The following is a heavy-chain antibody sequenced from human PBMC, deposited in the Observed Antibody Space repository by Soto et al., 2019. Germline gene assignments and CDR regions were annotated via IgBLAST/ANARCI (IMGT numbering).Heavy chain of an antibody. CDR1: GFTFSSYS. Sequence: EVQLVESGGGLVQPGGSLRLSCAASGFTFSSYSMNWVRQAPGKGLEWVSYISSSSSTIYYADSVKGRFTISRDNAKNSLYLQMNSLRDEDTAVYYCARGLDWECFGSYLAGDWFDPWGQGTLVTVSS. J-gene: IGHJ5*02. D-gene: IGHD1-26*01. CDR3: ARGLDWECFGSYLAGDWFDP. V-gene: IGHV3-48*02. CDR2: ISSSSSTI.